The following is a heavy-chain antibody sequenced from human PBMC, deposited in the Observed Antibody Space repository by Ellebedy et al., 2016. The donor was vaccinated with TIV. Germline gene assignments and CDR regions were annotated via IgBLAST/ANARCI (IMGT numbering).Heavy chain of an antibody. J-gene: IGHJ4*02. CDR1: GYSFTSYW. Sequence: GGSLRLXCKGSGYSFTSYWIGWVRQMPGKGLEWMGIIYPGDSDTRYSPSFQGQVTISADKSISTAYLQWSSLKASDTAMYYCARYGTAKGIDYWGQGTLVTVSS. D-gene: IGHD5-18*01. CDR3: ARYGTAKGIDY. CDR2: IYPGDSDT. V-gene: IGHV5-51*01.